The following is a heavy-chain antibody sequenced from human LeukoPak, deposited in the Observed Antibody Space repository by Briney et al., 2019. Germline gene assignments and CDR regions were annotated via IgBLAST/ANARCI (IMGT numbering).Heavy chain of an antibody. D-gene: IGHD5-12*01. CDR2: VSSDGITT. CDR3: VKDKFSGYDSPFDY. V-gene: IGHV3-64D*06. CDR1: GFTFSNYA. J-gene: IGHJ4*02. Sequence: GGSLRLSCSASGFTFSNYAMHWVRQAPGKGLEYVSGVSSDGITTCHADSVKGRFTISRDNSKNTLYLQMSSLRAEDTAVYYCVKDKFSGYDSPFDYWGQGTLVTVSS.